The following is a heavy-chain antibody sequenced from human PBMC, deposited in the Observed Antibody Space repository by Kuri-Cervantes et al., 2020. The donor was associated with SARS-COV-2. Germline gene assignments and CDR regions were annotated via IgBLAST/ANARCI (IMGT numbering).Heavy chain of an antibody. D-gene: IGHD3-3*01. CDR3: ARAYLPIRFLEWLTYDY. CDR2: ISAYNGNT. V-gene: IGHV1-18*01. J-gene: IGHJ4*02. CDR1: GYTFTSYG. Sequence: ASVKVSCKASGYTFTSYGISWVRQAPGQGLEWMGWISAYNGNTNYAQKLQGRVTITADKSTSTAYMELSSLRSEDTAVYYCARAYLPIRFLEWLTYDYWGQGTLVTVSS.